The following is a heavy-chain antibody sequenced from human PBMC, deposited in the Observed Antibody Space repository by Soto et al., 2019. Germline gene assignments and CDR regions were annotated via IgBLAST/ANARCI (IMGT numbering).Heavy chain of an antibody. J-gene: IGHJ4*02. D-gene: IGHD3-16*02. CDR1: GGSISSGDYY. Sequence: PSETLSLTCTVSGGSISSGDYYWSWIRQPPGKGLEWIGYIYYSGSTYYNPSLKSRVTISVDTSKNQFSLKLSSVTAADTAVYYCARASLRLGELSLFDYWGQGTLVTVSS. V-gene: IGHV4-30-4*01. CDR3: ARASLRLGELSLFDY. CDR2: IYYSGST.